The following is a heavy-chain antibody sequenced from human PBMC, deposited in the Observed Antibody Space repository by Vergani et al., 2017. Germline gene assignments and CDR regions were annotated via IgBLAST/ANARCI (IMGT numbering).Heavy chain of an antibody. V-gene: IGHV4-59*01. CDR2: IYYSGST. Sequence: QVQLQESGPGLVKPSETLSLTCTVSGGSISSYYWSWIRQPPGKGLEWIGYIYYSGSTNYNPSLKSRVTISVDTSKNQFSLKLSSVTAADTAVYCCARVEMATEGPLHYYYGMDVWGQGTTVTVSS. CDR3: ARVEMATEGPLHYYYGMDV. J-gene: IGHJ6*02. CDR1: GGSISSYY. D-gene: IGHD5-24*01.